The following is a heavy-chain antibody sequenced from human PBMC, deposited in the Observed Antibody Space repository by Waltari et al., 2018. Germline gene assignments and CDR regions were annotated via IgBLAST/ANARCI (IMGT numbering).Heavy chain of an antibody. CDR3: ARGGIVLMVYAMDY. D-gene: IGHD2-8*01. CDR2: IYYSGST. V-gene: IGHV4-39*07. J-gene: IGHJ4*02. CDR1: GGSISSSSYY. Sequence: QLQLQESGPGLVKPSETLSLTCTVSGGSISSSSYYWGWIRQPQGKGLEWIGSIYYSGSTYYNPSLKSRVTISVDTSKNQFSLKLSSVTAADTAVYYCARGGIVLMVYAMDYWGQGTLVTVSS.